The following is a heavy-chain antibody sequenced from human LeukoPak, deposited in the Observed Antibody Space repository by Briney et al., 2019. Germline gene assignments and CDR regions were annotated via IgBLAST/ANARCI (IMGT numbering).Heavy chain of an antibody. Sequence: GGSLRLSCLASGFAFSRFDMHWVRQPIGKGLEWVSGIDTAGDTYYPDSVKGRFTISRENVKNSIYLHMNSLRAGDTAVYFCVRADSSGWPDLDNWGQGTLVTVSS. CDR3: VRADSSGWPDLDN. J-gene: IGHJ4*02. CDR1: GFAFSRFD. CDR2: IDTAGDT. V-gene: IGHV3-13*01. D-gene: IGHD6-19*01.